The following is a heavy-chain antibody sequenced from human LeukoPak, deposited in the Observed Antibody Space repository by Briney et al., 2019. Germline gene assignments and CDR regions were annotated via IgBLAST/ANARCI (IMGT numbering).Heavy chain of an antibody. J-gene: IGHJ4*02. Sequence: WVSRINSGGSGTSYAASVEGRFTISRDNAKNTLYLQMNSLRAEDTAVYYCATSLGPLTEYWGQGTLVTVSS. D-gene: IGHD7-27*01. CDR2: INSGGSGT. CDR3: ATSLGPLTEY. V-gene: IGHV3-74*01.